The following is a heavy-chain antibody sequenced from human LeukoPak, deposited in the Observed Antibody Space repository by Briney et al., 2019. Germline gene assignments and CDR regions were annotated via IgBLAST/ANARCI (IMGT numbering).Heavy chain of an antibody. CDR1: GFTFSSYS. CDR3: VRDRLNYCSGGSCYSGY. Sequence: GGSLRLSCAASGFTFSSYSMNWVRQAPGKGREWVSSISISSSYIYYAASVKGRFTISRDNDKNSLYLQMNSLRAEDTAVYYCVRDRLNYCSGGSCYSGYWGQGTLVTVSS. CDR2: ISISSSYI. J-gene: IGHJ4*02. D-gene: IGHD2-15*01. V-gene: IGHV3-21*01.